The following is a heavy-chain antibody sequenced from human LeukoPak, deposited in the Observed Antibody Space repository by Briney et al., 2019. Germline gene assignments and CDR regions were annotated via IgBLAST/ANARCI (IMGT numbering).Heavy chain of an antibody. V-gene: IGHV4-59*12. CDR2: IYYSGTT. CDR3: AKSEDYYYYYMDV. CDR1: GGSISSDY. Sequence: SETLSLTCSVSGGSISSDYWSWIRQPPGKGLEWIGYIYYSGTTNYNPSLKSRVTISVDTSKNQFSLKLSSVTAADTAVYYCAKSEDYYYYYMDVWGKGTTVTVS. J-gene: IGHJ6*03.